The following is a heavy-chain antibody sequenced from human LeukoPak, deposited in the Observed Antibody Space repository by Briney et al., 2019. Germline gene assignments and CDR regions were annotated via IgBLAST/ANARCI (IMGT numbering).Heavy chain of an antibody. D-gene: IGHD1/OR15-1a*01. J-gene: IGHJ4*02. CDR2: ISPHGDIE. Sequence: GGSLRLSCAASGFTFTTFGIHWVRQAPGKGLEWVAAISPHGDIEYYTDSVKGRFTISRDNSKNMIYLQMNSLKGEDSAVYYCAKINNNDDYWGQGNLVTVSS. CDR1: GFTFTTFG. V-gene: IGHV3-30*18. CDR3: AKINNNDDY.